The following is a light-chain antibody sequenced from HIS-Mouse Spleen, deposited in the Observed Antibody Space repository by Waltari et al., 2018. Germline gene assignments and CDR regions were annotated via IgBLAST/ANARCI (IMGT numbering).Light chain of an antibody. CDR2: EGS. J-gene: IGLJ2*01. Sequence: QSALTQPASVSGSPGQSITISCTGTSSDVGSYNLFPWYQRPPGKAPKLMIYEGSKRPSGVSNRFSGSKSGNTASLTISGLQAEDEADYYCCSYAGSSTVVFGGGTKLTVL. CDR3: CSYAGSSTVV. CDR1: SSDVGSYNL. V-gene: IGLV2-23*01.